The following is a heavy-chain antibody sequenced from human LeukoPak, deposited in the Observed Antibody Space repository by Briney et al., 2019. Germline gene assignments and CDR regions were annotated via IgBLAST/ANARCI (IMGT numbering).Heavy chain of an antibody. CDR3: ARARNNYDDSGYSALDH. CDR2: IWYDGSNE. Sequence: GGSLRLSCTASGFTFSSFGMHWGRQAPGKGLEWVASIWYDGSNEYYADSVKGRFTISRDNLLYLQMNSLRAEDTAMYYCARARNNYDDSGYSALDHWGQGTLVTVSS. V-gene: IGHV3-33*01. J-gene: IGHJ4*02. CDR1: GFTFSSFG. D-gene: IGHD3-22*01.